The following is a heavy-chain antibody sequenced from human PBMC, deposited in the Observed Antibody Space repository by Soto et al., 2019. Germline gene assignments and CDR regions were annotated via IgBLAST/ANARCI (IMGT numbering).Heavy chain of an antibody. D-gene: IGHD3-22*01. Sequence: QVQLVQSGAEVKKPGASVKVSCKASGYTFTSYGIGWVRQAPGQGLEWMGWISAYNGNTNYAQKLQGRVTMTTDTSTSTAYMELRSLRSDDTAVYYCARDSYYYDSSGYCDYWGQGTLVTVSS. CDR3: ARDSYYYDSSGYCDY. J-gene: IGHJ4*02. CDR1: GYTFTSYG. V-gene: IGHV1-18*01. CDR2: ISAYNGNT.